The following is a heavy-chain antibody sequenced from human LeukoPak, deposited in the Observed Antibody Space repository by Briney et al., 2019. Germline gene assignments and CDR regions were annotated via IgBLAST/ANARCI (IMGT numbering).Heavy chain of an antibody. V-gene: IGHV3-48*03. CDR2: ISSSGSTI. D-gene: IGHD2-2*01. J-gene: IGHJ6*02. CDR3: ARSYCSSTSCYVGLWYYYYGMDV. Sequence: GSLRLSCAASGFTFSSYEMNWVRQAPGKGLEWVSYISSSGSTIYYAGSVKGRFTISRDNAKNSLYLQMNSLRAEDTAVYYCARSYCSSTSCYVGLWYYYYGMDVWGQGTTVTVSS. CDR1: GFTFSSYE.